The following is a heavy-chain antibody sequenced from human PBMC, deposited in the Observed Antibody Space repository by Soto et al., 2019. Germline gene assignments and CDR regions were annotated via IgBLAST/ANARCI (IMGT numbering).Heavy chain of an antibody. CDR3: ARGWHTIWYFDL. J-gene: IGHJ2*01. Sequence: PGGSLRLSCAASGFTFSSYEMNWVRQAPGKGLEWVSYISSSGSTIYYADSVKGRFTISRDNAKNSLYLQMNSLRAEDTAVYYCARGWHTIWYFDLWGRGTLVTVSS. V-gene: IGHV3-48*03. D-gene: IGHD3-3*01. CDR2: ISSSGSTI. CDR1: GFTFSSYE.